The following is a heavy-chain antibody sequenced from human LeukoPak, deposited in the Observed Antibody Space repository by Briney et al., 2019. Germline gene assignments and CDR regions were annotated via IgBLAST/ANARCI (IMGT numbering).Heavy chain of an antibody. J-gene: IGHJ5*02. CDR1: GGSFSGYY. CDR3: ARENNHLTWFDP. Sequence: SETLSLTCAVYGGSFSGYYWSWIRQPPGKGLEWIGEINHSGSTNYNPSLKSRVTISVDTSKNQFSLRLSSVTAADTAVYYCARENNHLTWFDPWGQGTLVTVSS. V-gene: IGHV4-34*01. CDR2: INHSGST.